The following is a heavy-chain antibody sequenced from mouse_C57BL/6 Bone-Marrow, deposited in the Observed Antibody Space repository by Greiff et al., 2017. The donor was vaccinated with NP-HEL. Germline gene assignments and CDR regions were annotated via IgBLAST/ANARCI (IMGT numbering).Heavy chain of an antibody. Sequence: VKLMESGPGLVQPSQSLSITCTVSGFSLTSYGVHWVRQSPGKGLEWLGVIWRGGSTDYNVAFMSRLSITKDNSKSQVFFKMNSLQADDTAIYYCAKNYYGSSFPYWYFDVWGTGTTVTVSS. CDR2: IWRGGST. V-gene: IGHV2-5*01. D-gene: IGHD1-1*01. J-gene: IGHJ1*03. CDR1: GFSLTSYG. CDR3: AKNYYGSSFPYWYFDV.